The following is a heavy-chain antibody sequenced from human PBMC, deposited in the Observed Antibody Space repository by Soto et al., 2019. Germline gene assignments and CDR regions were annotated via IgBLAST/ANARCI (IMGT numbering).Heavy chain of an antibody. CDR1: GFTFSNYW. V-gene: IGHV3-74*01. J-gene: IGHJ4*02. CDR3: ARAFHYYDSSGYYFPTDY. CDR2: ITGDGSGA. D-gene: IGHD3-22*01. Sequence: PGGSLRLSCAASGFTFSNYWMHWVRQAPGKGLVWVSRITGDGSGATYADSVKGRFTISRDNAKNTLYLQMNSLRAEDTAVYYCARAFHYYDSSGYYFPTDYWGQGTLVTVSS.